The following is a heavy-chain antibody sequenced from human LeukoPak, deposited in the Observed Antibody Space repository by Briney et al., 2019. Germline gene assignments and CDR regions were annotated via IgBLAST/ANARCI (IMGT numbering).Heavy chain of an antibody. J-gene: IGHJ4*02. CDR3: ARWPSDYCSSTSCGEVDY. Sequence: PGGSLRLSCAASGFTFSSYWMHWVRQAPGKGLVWVSRINSDGSSTSYADSVKGRFTISRDNAKNTLYLQMNSLRAEDTAVYYCARWPSDYCSSTSCGEVDYWGQGTLVTVSS. CDR1: GFTFSSYW. D-gene: IGHD2-2*01. V-gene: IGHV3-74*01. CDR2: INSDGSST.